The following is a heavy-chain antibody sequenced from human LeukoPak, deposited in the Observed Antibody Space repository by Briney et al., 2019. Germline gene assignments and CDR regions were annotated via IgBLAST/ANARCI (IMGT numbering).Heavy chain of an antibody. CDR1: GFTVSSNS. CDR3: AKDGVVGATHYYYYYMDV. V-gene: IGHV3-53*01. D-gene: IGHD1-26*01. J-gene: IGHJ6*03. CDR2: IYSDST. Sequence: GGSLRLSCTVSGFTVSSNSMSWVRQAPGQGLEWVSFIYSDSTHYSDSVKGRFTISRDNSKNTLYLQMNSLRAEDTAVYYCAKDGVVGATHYYYYYMDVWGKGTTVTISS.